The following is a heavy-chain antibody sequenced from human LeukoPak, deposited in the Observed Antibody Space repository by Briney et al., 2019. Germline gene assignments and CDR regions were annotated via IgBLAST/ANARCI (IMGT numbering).Heavy chain of an antibody. CDR2: IRYDGSNK. CDR3: AKDHRSIAAAGTLDY. V-gene: IGHV3-30*02. CDR1: GFTFSSYG. D-gene: IGHD6-13*01. J-gene: IGHJ4*02. Sequence: PGGSLRLSCAASGFTFSSYGMHWVRQAPGKGLEWVAFIRYDGSNKYYADSVKGRFTISRDNSKNTLYLQMNSLRAEDTAVYYCAKDHRSIAAAGTLDYWGQGTLVTVSS.